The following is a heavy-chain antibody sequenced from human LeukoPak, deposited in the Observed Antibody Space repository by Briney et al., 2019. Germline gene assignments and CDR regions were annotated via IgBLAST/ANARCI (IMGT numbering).Heavy chain of an antibody. V-gene: IGHV5-51*01. D-gene: IGHD4-17*01. CDR2: IYPGDSDT. CDR1: GYXFTSYW. CDR3: ARHHDYGDYGCFDY. Sequence: GESLKISCNGSGYXFTSYWIRWVRQMPGKGLEWRGIIYPGDSDTRYSPSFQGQVTISADKSIRTAYLQWSSLKASDTAIYYCARHHDYGDYGCFDYWGQGTLVTVSS. J-gene: IGHJ4*02.